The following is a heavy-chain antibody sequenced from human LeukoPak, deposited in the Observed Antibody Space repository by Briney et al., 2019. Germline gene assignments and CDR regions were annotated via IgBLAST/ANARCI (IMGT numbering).Heavy chain of an antibody. D-gene: IGHD2-8*02. V-gene: IGHV4-4*02. Sequence: PWETLSLTCAVSGGSISRGNWWSWVRQPPGKGLEWIGEIYHSGNTNYNPSLKSRVTISVDKSKNQFSLRVSSVTAADTAVYYCARGQSWSFDYWGQGTLVTVST. CDR3: ARGQSWSFDY. CDR1: GGSISRGNW. CDR2: IYHSGNT. J-gene: IGHJ4*02.